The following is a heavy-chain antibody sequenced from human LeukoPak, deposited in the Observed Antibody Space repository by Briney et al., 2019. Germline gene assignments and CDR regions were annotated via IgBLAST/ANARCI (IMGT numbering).Heavy chain of an antibody. CDR3: ARDREFKSYSGSWYDSGPYYMDV. J-gene: IGHJ6*03. CDR1: GYTFTGYY. V-gene: IGHV1-18*04. CDR2: ISAYNGNT. D-gene: IGHD6-13*01. Sequence: ASVKVSCKASGYTFTGYYMHWVRQAPGQGLEWMGWISAYNGNTNYAQKLQGRVTMTTDTSTSTAYMELRSLRSDDTAVYYCARDREFKSYSGSWYDSGPYYMDVWGKGTTVTISS.